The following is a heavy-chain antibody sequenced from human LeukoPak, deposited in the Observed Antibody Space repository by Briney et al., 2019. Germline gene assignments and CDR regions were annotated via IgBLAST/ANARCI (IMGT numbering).Heavy chain of an antibody. CDR2: INHSGST. D-gene: IGHD5-12*01. V-gene: IGHV4-34*01. Sequence: SETLSLTCAVYGGSFSVYYWSWIRQPPGKGLEWIGEINHSGSTNYNPSLKSRVTISVDTSKNQFSLKLSSVTAADTAVYYCARARRDGSNLNPWGQGTLVTVSS. CDR1: GGSFSVYY. CDR3: ARARRDGSNLNP. J-gene: IGHJ5*02.